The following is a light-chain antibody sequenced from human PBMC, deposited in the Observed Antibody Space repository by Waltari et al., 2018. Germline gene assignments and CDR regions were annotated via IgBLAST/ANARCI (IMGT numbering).Light chain of an antibody. CDR3: SSYASSKYLV. CDR2: EVT. Sequence: QPALTQPPSASGSPGQSVTISCTGTSSDVGGYNYVPWYQQHPGKAPKPLIYEVTNRPSGVPNGFSGSKSGNTASLTVSGLQAADEADYYCSSYASSKYLVFGGGTKLTVL. CDR1: SSDVGGYNY. J-gene: IGLJ2*01. V-gene: IGLV2-8*01.